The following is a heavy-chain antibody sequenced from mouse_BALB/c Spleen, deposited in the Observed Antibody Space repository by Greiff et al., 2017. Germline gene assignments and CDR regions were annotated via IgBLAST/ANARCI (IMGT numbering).Heavy chain of an antibody. CDR2: IWAGGST. CDR3: ARVYYYGSSYEDAMDY. CDR1: GFSLTSYG. Sequence: VQLQESGPGLVAPSQSLSITCPVSGFSLTSYGVHWVRQPPGKGLEWLGVIWAGGSTNYNSALMSRLSISKDNSKSQVFLKMNSLQTDDTAMYYCARVYYYGSSYEDAMDYWGQGTSVTVSS. V-gene: IGHV2-9*02. J-gene: IGHJ4*01. D-gene: IGHD1-1*01.